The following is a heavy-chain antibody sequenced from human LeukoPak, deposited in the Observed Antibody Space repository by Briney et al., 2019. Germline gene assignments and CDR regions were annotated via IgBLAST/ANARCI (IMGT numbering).Heavy chain of an antibody. Sequence: PGKSLRLSCAASGFTFSSYGLHWVRQAPGKGLEWVSAISGSGGSTYYADSVKGRFTISRDNSKNTLYLQMNSLRAEDTAVYYCAKGVYGDYPGMGYWGQGTLVTVSS. CDR3: AKGVYGDYPGMGY. V-gene: IGHV3-23*01. CDR1: GFTFSSYG. J-gene: IGHJ4*02. CDR2: ISGSGGST. D-gene: IGHD4-17*01.